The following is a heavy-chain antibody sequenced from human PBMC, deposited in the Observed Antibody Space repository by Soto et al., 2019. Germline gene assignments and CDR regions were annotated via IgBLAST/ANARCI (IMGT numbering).Heavy chain of an antibody. CDR2: IYYSGST. V-gene: IGHV4-31*03. D-gene: IGHD6-19*01. CDR1: GGSISSGGYY. CDR3: ARGRDSSGWYHVTSSLSHTDFDY. J-gene: IGHJ4*02. Sequence: QVQLQESGPGLVKPSQTLSLTCTVSGGSISSGGYYWSWIRQHPGQGLEWIGYIYYSGSTYYNPSLKSRVTISVDTSKIQFSLKLSCVTAADTAVYYCARGRDSSGWYHVTSSLSHTDFDYWGQGTLVTVSS.